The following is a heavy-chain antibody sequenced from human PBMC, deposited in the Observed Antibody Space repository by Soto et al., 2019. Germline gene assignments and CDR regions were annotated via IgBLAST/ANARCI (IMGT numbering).Heavy chain of an antibody. CDR2: ISAYNGNT. D-gene: IGHD2-15*01. Sequence: ASVKVSCKASGYTFTSCGISWVRQAPGQGLEWMGWISAYNGNTNYAQKLRGRVTMTTDTSTSTAYMELRSLRSDDTAVYYCARTIPGSFLYYYYGMDVWGQGTTVTVSS. CDR1: GYTFTSCG. J-gene: IGHJ6*02. CDR3: ARTIPGSFLYYYYGMDV. V-gene: IGHV1-18*04.